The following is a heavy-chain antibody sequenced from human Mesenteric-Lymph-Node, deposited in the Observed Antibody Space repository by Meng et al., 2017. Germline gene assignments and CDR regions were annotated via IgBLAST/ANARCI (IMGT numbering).Heavy chain of an antibody. CDR3: ARHPRRIRHYYYYGMDV. J-gene: IGHJ6*02. D-gene: IGHD1-1*01. CDR2: IYPGDSDT. CDR1: GYSFTSYW. V-gene: IGHV5-51*01. Sequence: GESLKISCKGSGYSFTSYWIGWVRQMPGKGLEWMGIIYPGDSDTRYSPSFQGQVTISADKSISTAYLQWSSLKASDTAMYYCARHPRRIRHYYYYGMDVWGQGTTVTVSS.